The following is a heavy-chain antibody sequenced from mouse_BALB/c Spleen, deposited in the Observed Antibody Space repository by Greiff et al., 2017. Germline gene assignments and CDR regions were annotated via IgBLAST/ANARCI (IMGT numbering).Heavy chain of an antibody. J-gene: IGHJ2*01. CDR3: ARVITTVVADFDY. CDR2: INPSTGYT. V-gene: IGHV1-7*01. Sequence: QVQLQQSGAELAKPGASVKMSCKASGYTFTSYWMHWVKQRPGQGLEWIGYINPSTGYTDYNQKFKDKATLTADKSSSTAYMQLSSLTSEDSAVYYCARVITTVVADFDYWGQGTTLTVSS. D-gene: IGHD1-1*01. CDR1: GYTFTSYW.